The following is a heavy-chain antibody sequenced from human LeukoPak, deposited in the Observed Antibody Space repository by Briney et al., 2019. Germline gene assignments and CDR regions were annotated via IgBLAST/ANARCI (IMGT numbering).Heavy chain of an antibody. D-gene: IGHD1-14*01. CDR3: ATNPITTTPNYFDY. V-gene: IGHV4-39*01. Sequence: SETLSLTCTVSGGSISSSSYYWGWIRQPPGKGLEWIGSIYYSGSTYYSPSLKSRVTISVDTSKNQFSLKLSSVTAADTAVYYFATNPITTTPNYFDYWGQGTLVTVSS. CDR1: GGSISSSSYY. J-gene: IGHJ4*02. CDR2: IYYSGST.